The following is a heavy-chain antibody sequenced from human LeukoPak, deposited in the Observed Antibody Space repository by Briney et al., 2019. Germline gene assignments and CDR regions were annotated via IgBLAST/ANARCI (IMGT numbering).Heavy chain of an antibody. V-gene: IGHV3-30*18. CDR2: ISYDGSNK. CDR1: GFTFSSYG. D-gene: IGHD3-9*01. CDR3: AKGSDILTGYSDGVFDY. Sequence: GGSLRLSCAASGFTFSSYGMHWVRQAPGKGLEWVAVISYDGSNKYYADSVKGRFTISRDNSKNTLYLQMNGLRAEDTAVYYCAKGSDILTGYSDGVFDYWGQGTLVTVSS. J-gene: IGHJ4*02.